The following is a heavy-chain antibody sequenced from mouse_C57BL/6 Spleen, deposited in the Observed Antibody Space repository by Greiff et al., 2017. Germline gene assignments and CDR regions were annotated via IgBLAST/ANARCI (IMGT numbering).Heavy chain of an antibody. CDR2: IDPENGDT. CDR3: TNYSNYGYYAMDY. V-gene: IGHV14-4*01. Sequence: VQLQQSGAELVRPGASVKLSCTASGFNIKDDYMHWVKQRPEQGLEWIGWIDPENGDTEYASKFQGKATITADTSSNTAYLQLSSLTSEDTAVYYCTNYSNYGYYAMDYWGQGTSVTVSS. D-gene: IGHD2-5*01. CDR1: GFNIKDDY. J-gene: IGHJ4*01.